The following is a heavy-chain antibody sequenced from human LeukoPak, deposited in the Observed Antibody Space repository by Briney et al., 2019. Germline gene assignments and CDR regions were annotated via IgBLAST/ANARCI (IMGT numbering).Heavy chain of an antibody. CDR3: ARDQADYYDSSGYPQPFDY. V-gene: IGHV3-30*02. J-gene: IGHJ4*02. CDR1: GFTFSNFG. Sequence: GGSLRLSCAASGFTFSNFGMHWVRQAPGKGLEWVAFIRYDGSNKYYADSVKGRFTISRDNSKNTLYLQMNSLRAEDTAVYYCARDQADYYDSSGYPQPFDYWGQGTLVTVSS. D-gene: IGHD3-22*01. CDR2: IRYDGSNK.